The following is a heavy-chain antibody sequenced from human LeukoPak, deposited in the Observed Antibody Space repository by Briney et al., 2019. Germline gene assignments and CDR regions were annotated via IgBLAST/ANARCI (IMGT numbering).Heavy chain of an antibody. V-gene: IGHV1-2*02. J-gene: IGHJ4*02. Sequence: GASVKVSCKASGYTFSAYYMHWVRQAPGQGLEWMGWIDANSGDTKYAQKFQGRVTITRDTSIGIAYMELNSLISDDTAVYYCASEAFCVGGSCQLHRVASWGPGTQVTVSS. CDR3: ASEAFCVGGSCQLHRVAS. CDR1: GYTFSAYY. D-gene: IGHD2-15*01. CDR2: IDANSGDT.